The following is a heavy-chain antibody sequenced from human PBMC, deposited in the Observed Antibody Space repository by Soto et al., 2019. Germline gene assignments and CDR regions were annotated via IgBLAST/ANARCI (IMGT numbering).Heavy chain of an antibody. CDR3: ARDPAGSTRPYYYGMDV. CDR2: ISSRNSFI. V-gene: IGHV3-21*01. D-gene: IGHD2-2*01. J-gene: IGHJ6*02. Sequence: CXAASGFSINTYSVNCFRQAPGKGLEWVSFISSRNSFIYYADSVRGRFTISRDNAKNSVFLQMNSLRVEDTAVYYCARDPAGSTRPYYYGMDVWGQGTTVTVSS. CDR1: GFSINTYS.